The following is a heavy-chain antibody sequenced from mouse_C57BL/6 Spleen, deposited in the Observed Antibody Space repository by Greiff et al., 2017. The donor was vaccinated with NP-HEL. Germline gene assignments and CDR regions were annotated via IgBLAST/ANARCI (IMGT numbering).Heavy chain of an antibody. CDR1: GYAFSSSW. V-gene: IGHV1-82*01. CDR3: ATSDAETYSYFDV. Sequence: QVQLQQSGPELVKPGASVKISCKASGYAFSSSWMNWVKQRPGKGLEWIGRIYPGDGDTNYNGKFKGKATLTADKSSSTAYMQLSSLTSEDSAVYFCATSDAETYSYFDVWGTGTTVTVSS. J-gene: IGHJ1*03. CDR2: IYPGDGDT.